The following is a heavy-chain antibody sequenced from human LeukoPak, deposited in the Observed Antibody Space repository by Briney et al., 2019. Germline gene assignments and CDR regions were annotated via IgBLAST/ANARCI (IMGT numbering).Heavy chain of an antibody. D-gene: IGHD4-23*01. V-gene: IGHV1-46*01. J-gene: IGHJ4*02. CDR2: INPIGRST. Sequence: ASVKVSCKPSGYTFTSYYIHWVRQAPGQGLEWMGIINPIGRSTNYAQKFQGRVTMTRDTSTTTVYMELSSLTSEDTAVYYCARPEDYGGNGLDYWGQGTLVTVSS. CDR3: ARPEDYGGNGLDY. CDR1: GYTFTSYY.